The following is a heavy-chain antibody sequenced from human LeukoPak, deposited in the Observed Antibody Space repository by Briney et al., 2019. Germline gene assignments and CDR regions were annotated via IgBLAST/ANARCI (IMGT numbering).Heavy chain of an antibody. D-gene: IGHD3-22*01. CDR3: AREGDYDCFDY. J-gene: IGHJ4*02. CDR2: INSDGSST. Sequence: GGSLRLSCAASGFTFDDYAMHWVRQAPGKGLVWVSRINSDGSSTSSADSVKGRFTISRDNAKNTLYLQMNSLRAEDTAVYYCAREGDYDCFDYWGQGTLVTVSS. V-gene: IGHV3-74*01. CDR1: GFTFDDYA.